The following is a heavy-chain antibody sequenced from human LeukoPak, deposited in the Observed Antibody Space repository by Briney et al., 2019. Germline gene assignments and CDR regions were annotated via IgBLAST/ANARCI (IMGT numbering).Heavy chain of an antibody. CDR2: IYYSGST. D-gene: IGHD6-13*01. Sequence: SETLSLTCTVSGYSTSSGYYWGCIRQPPGKGLEWIGSIYYSGSTYYSPSLKGRVTISVDTSKNQFSLKLHSVTAADTAVYYCARLPTRYSSSSYWGQGTLVTVSS. V-gene: IGHV4-38-2*02. J-gene: IGHJ4*02. CDR3: ARLPTRYSSSSY. CDR1: GYSTSSGYY.